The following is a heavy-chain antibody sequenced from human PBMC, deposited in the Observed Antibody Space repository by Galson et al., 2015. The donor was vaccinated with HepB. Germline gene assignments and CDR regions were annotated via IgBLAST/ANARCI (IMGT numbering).Heavy chain of an antibody. CDR1: GGTFSSYA. Sequence: SVKVSCKASGGTFSSYAINWVRQAPGQGLEWMGGIIPIFGTGNYAQKFQGRVTITADESTSTAYMELSSLRSEDTAVYYCARDRAYYYDSSGYQTTAGYFQHWGQGTLVTVSS. V-gene: IGHV1-69*13. CDR3: ARDRAYYYDSSGYQTTAGYFQH. J-gene: IGHJ1*01. CDR2: IIPIFGTG. D-gene: IGHD3-22*01.